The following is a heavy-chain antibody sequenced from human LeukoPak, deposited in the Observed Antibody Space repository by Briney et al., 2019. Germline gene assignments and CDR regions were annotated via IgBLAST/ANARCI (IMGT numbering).Heavy chain of an antibody. Sequence: SETLSLTCAVYGGSFSGYYWSWIRQPPGKGLEWIGEINHSGSTNYNPSLKSRVTISVDTSKNQFSLKLSSVTAADTAVYYCVRGFAPVYEVPAATWYYWGQGTLVTVSS. CDR3: VRGFAPVYEVPAATWYY. V-gene: IGHV4-34*01. D-gene: IGHD2-2*01. CDR1: GGSFSGYY. CDR2: INHSGST. J-gene: IGHJ4*02.